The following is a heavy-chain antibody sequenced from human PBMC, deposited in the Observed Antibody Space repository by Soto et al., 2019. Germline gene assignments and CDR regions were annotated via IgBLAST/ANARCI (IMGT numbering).Heavy chain of an antibody. CDR3: AREVQVPPPAFCY. V-gene: IGHV1-69*19. J-gene: IGHJ4*02. CDR1: GGTFNTYA. D-gene: IGHD3-3*01. Sequence: QVQLVQSGAEMKKPGSSVKVSCQSSGGTFNTYAMNWVRQAPGQGPEWMGDISPMFGAANYAPKFQGKVTITADESTGTSYMQLSSLTSEDTALYFCAREVQVPPPAFCYWGQGTLVTVSS. CDR2: ISPMFGAA.